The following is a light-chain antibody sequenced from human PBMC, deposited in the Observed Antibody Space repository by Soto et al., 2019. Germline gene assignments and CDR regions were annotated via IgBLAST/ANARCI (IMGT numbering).Light chain of an antibody. CDR3: GAYTGSIYV. J-gene: IGLJ1*01. Sequence: QSALTQPASVSGSPGQSITISCTGTSSDVGGYKFVSWYQQHPGKAPKLMIYEVSNRPSGVSSRFSGSKSGNTASLTISGLQAEDEADYYCGAYTGSIYVFGTGNKLTVL. V-gene: IGLV2-14*01. CDR2: EVS. CDR1: SSDVGGYKF.